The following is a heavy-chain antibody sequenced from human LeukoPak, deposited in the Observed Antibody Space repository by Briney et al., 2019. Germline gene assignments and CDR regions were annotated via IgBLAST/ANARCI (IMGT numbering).Heavy chain of an antibody. V-gene: IGHV4-39*01. CDR1: GGSISSGGYY. Sequence: PSETLSLTCAVSGGSISSGGYYWGWIRQPPGKGLEWIGSIYYSGSTYYNPSLKSRVTISVDTSKNQFSLKLSSVTAADTAVYYCASSQINQGNDWLDAFDIWGQGTMVTVSS. J-gene: IGHJ3*02. CDR3: ASSQINQGNDWLDAFDI. CDR2: IYYSGST. D-gene: IGHD1-1*01.